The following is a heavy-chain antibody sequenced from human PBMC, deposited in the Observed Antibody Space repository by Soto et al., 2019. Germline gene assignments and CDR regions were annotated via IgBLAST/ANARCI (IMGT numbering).Heavy chain of an antibody. D-gene: IGHD2-21*02. J-gene: IGHJ4*02. CDR3: TRQTGPGGNSQSDY. CDR1: GFTFSGSA. V-gene: IGHV3-73*01. Sequence: GSLRLSCSASGFTFSGSAMHWVRQASGKGLEWLGRIRNKANSYGTAYAATVKGRFTISRDDSKNTAYLQMNSLKTEDTAVYFCTRQTGPGGNSQSDYWGQGTLVPVSS. CDR2: IRNKANSYGT.